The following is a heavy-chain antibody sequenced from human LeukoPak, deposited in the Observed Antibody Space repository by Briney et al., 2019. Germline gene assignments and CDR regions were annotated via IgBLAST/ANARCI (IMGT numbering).Heavy chain of an antibody. D-gene: IGHD3-9*01. CDR1: GGSISSYY. J-gene: IGHJ2*01. CDR3: ARDRVAGLFTGFDL. Sequence: PSETLSLTCTVSGGSISSYYWSWIRQPPGKGLEWIGYIYYSGSTYYNPSLKGRVTISVDTSKNQFSLKLSSVTAADTAVYYCARDRVAGLFTGFDLWGRGTLVTVSS. CDR2: IYYSGST. V-gene: IGHV4-59*12.